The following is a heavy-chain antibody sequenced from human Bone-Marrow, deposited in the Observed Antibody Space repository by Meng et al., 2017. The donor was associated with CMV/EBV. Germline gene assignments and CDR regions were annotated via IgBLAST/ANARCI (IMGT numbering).Heavy chain of an antibody. D-gene: IGHD1-7*01. J-gene: IGHJ5*02. CDR3: ASITGTTGNWFDP. CDR2: IRSKAYGGTT. V-gene: IGHV3-49*04. CDR1: GFTFGDYV. Sequence: GGSLRLSCTASGFTFGDYVMSWVRQAPGKGLEWVGFIRSKAYGGTTEYAASVKGRFTISRDDSKSVAYLQMNSLKTEDTAVYYCASITGTTGNWFDPWGQGTLVTVSS.